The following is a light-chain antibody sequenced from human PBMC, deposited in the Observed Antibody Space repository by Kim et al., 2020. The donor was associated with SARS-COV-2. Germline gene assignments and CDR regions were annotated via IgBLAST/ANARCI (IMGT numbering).Light chain of an antibody. CDR2: DAS. CDR1: QSVNKY. CDR3: QHRASWPLT. J-gene: IGKJ4*01. Sequence: EIVLTQSPATLSLSPGERVTLSCRASQSVNKYLAWFQQKPGQAPRLLIYDASTRATGIPARFSGSGSGTDFTLTISSLEPEDFAVYYCQHRASWPLTFGGGTKVDIK. V-gene: IGKV3-11*01.